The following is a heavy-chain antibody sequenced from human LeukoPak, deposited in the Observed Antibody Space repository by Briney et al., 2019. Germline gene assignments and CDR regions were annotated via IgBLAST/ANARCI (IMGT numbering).Heavy chain of an antibody. D-gene: IGHD6-13*01. CDR3: AKANMAAAHGPLNWFDP. CDR1: GGSFSGYY. J-gene: IGHJ5*02. Sequence: SETLSLTCAVYGGSFSGYYWSWIRQPPGKGLEWIGEINHSGSTNYNPSLKSRVTISVDTSKNQFSLKLSSVTAADTALYYCAKANMAAAHGPLNWFDPWGQGTLVTVSS. V-gene: IGHV4-34*01. CDR2: INHSGST.